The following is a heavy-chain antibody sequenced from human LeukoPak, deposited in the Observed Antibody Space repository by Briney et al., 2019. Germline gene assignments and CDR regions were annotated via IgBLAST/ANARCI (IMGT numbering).Heavy chain of an antibody. CDR2: INYSGST. CDR1: GGSISSSSSYY. V-gene: IGHV4-39*01. J-gene: IGHJ4*02. CDR3: ARHPGMDY. Sequence: SETLSLTCTVSGGSISSSSSYYWGWIRQPPGKGLEWIGSINYSGSTFYNPSLKSRVAISVDTSKNHFSLGLSSVTAADTAVYYCARHPGMDYWGQGTLVTVSS.